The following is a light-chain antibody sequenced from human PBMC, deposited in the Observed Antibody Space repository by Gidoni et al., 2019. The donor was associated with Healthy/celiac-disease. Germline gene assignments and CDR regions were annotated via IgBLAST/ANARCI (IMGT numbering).Light chain of an antibody. J-gene: IGKJ2*01. Sequence: TVLTQSPVTLSLSPGERATLSCRASQSVSSSYLGWYHQKPGRAPRLLIYGASSRATGIPDRFSGCGSGTDFPITISILAPEDVAVYYCQQYGSSPYTFGQGTKLEIK. V-gene: IGKV3-20*01. CDR3: QQYGSSPYT. CDR2: GAS. CDR1: QSVSSSY.